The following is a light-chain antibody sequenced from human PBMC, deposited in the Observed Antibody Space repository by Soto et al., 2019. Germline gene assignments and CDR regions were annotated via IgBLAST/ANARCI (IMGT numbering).Light chain of an antibody. CDR3: QHRYNPPVT. CDR2: SSS. Sequence: DIQLSQSPSSLSASVGDRVTITCRASQTILTYLNWDQHKAGTAPKLLIYSSSTLQSGVPERFSRSGSGTAFTLTITSLQPEDFATYYYQHRYNPPVTFGQGTKVE. CDR1: QTILTY. J-gene: IGKJ2*01. V-gene: IGKV1-39*01.